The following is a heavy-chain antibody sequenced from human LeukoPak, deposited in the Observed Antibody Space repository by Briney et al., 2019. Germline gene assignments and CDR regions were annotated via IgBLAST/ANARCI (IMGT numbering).Heavy chain of an antibody. J-gene: IGHJ4*02. CDR1: GFTFSDYY. CDR3: AGIRFNTDYFDY. V-gene: IGHV3-11*01. Sequence: GGSLRLSCAASGFTFSDYYMSWIRQAPGKGLEWVSYISSSGSTIYYADSVKGRFTISRDNAKNSLYLQMNSLRAEDTAVYYCAGIRFNTDYFDYWGQGTLVTVSS. CDR2: ISSSGSTI. D-gene: IGHD3-3*01.